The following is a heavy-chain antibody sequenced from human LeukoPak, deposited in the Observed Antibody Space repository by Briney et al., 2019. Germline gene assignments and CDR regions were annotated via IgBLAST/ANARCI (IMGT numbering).Heavy chain of an antibody. V-gene: IGHV4-39*07. J-gene: IGHJ4*02. D-gene: IGHD3-3*01. CDR3: ARDLTVFGVVTSGEDF. CDR1: GGSISGSKFC. Sequence: SETLSLNCTVSGGSISGSKFCWGWIRQPPGKGLEWIGSIYYTGDAFYNPSLKSRVIISVDTSKNEFSLRLSSVTAADTAVYYCARDLTVFGVVTSGEDFWGQGTLVTVSP. CDR2: IYYTGDA.